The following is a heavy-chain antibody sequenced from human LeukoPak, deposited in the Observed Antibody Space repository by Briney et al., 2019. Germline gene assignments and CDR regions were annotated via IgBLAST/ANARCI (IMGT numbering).Heavy chain of an antibody. CDR3: AKDGSSSWYLAEYFQH. J-gene: IGHJ1*01. D-gene: IGHD6-13*01. V-gene: IGHV3-23*01. CDR1: GFTFSSYA. CDR2: ISGSGGST. Sequence: GGSLRLSCAASGFTFSSYAMSWVRQAPGKGLEWVSAISGSGGSTYYADSVKGRFTISRDNSKNTLYLQMNSLRAEDTAVYYCAKDGSSSWYLAEYFQHWGQGTLVTVSS.